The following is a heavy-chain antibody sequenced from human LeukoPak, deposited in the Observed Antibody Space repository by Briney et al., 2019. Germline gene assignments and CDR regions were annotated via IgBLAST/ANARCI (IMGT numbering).Heavy chain of an antibody. CDR1: RFTFSSYG. J-gene: IGHJ4*02. D-gene: IGHD3-10*01. CDR2: ISYDGSNK. Sequence: PGGSLRLSCAASRFTFSSYGMHWVRQAPGKGLEWVAVISYDGSNKYYADSVKGRFTISRDTSKNTLFLQMNSPRAEDTAVYYCVRDLYYRFDFWGQGTLVTVSS. V-gene: IGHV3-30*03. CDR3: VRDLYYRFDF.